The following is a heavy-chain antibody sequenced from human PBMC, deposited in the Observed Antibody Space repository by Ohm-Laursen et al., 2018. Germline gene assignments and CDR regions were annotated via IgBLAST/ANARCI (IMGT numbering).Heavy chain of an antibody. CDR2: LSGSGHDT. CDR3: AKTRYFSRGSCDFDY. Sequence: SLRLSCTASGFTFSISGMTWVRQAPEKGLEWVSGLSGSGHDTYYTDSVKGRFTISRDNSKNTLYLQMNGLRAEDTAVYYCAKTRYFSRGSCDFDYWGQGTLVTVSS. V-gene: IGHV3-23*01. J-gene: IGHJ4*02. D-gene: IGHD2-15*01. CDR1: GFTFSISG.